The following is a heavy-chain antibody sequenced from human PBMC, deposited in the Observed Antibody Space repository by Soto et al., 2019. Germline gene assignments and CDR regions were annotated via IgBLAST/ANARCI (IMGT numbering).Heavy chain of an antibody. CDR1: GYSFTSYW. D-gene: IGHD6-6*01. CDR2: IDPSDSYT. Sequence: GESLKISCKGSGYSFTSYWISWVRQMPGKGLEWMGRIDPSDSYTSYSPSFQGHVTISADKSISTAYLQWSSLKASDTAMYYCARDVAALARVYYYYGMDVWGQGTTVTVSS. CDR3: ARDVAALARVYYYYGMDV. J-gene: IGHJ6*02. V-gene: IGHV5-10-1*01.